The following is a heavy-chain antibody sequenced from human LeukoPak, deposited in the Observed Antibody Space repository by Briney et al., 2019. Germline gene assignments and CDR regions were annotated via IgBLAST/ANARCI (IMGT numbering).Heavy chain of an antibody. J-gene: IGHJ5*02. Sequence: ASVKVSCKASGYTFTGYYMHWVRQAPGQGLEWRGWINPNSGGTNYAQKFQGRVTMTRDTSISTAYMELSRLRSDDTAVYYCARERKGIAVAGTVDWFDPWGQGTLVTVSS. CDR1: GYTFTGYY. V-gene: IGHV1-2*02. CDR2: INPNSGGT. CDR3: ARERKGIAVAGTVDWFDP. D-gene: IGHD6-19*01.